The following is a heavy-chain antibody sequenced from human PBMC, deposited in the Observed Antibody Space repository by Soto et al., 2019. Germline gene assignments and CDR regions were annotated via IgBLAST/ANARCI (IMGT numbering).Heavy chain of an antibody. Sequence: QVQLQESGPGLVKPSETLSLTCTVSGGSISSCYWSWIRQPPGKGLEWIGDIYYSGSTNYNPSLTSRVNISVDTSKNQFSRKLSSVTAADTAVYYCARRYGSCFDYWGQGTLVTVSS. D-gene: IGHD5-18*01. CDR1: GGSISSCY. CDR3: ARRYGSCFDY. V-gene: IGHV4-59*08. J-gene: IGHJ4*02. CDR2: IYYSGST.